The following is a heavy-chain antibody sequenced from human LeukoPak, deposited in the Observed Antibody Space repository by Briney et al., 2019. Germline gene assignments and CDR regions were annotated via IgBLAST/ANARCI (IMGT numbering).Heavy chain of an antibody. CDR1: GGSFSGYY. CDR2: INHSGST. Sequence: SETLSLTCAVYGGSFSGYYWSWIRQPPGKGLEWIGEINHSGSTSYNPSLKSRVTISVDTSKNQFSLKLSSVTAADTAVYYCARGRVVRGAPFDYWGQGTLVTVSS. D-gene: IGHD3-10*01. V-gene: IGHV4-34*01. J-gene: IGHJ4*02. CDR3: ARGRVVRGAPFDY.